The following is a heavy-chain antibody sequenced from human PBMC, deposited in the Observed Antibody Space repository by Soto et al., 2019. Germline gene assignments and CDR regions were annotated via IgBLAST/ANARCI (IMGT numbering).Heavy chain of an antibody. CDR1: GFSLSTSGVG. CDR2: IYWNDDK. J-gene: IGHJ5*02. D-gene: IGHD3-10*01. Sequence: SGPTLVNPTQTLTLTCTFSGFSLSTSGVGVGWIRQPPGKALEWLALIYWNDDKRYSPSLKSRLTITKDTSKNQVVLTMTNMDPVDTATYYCAHSSTSRLWFGELLPNWFDPWGQGTLVTVSS. V-gene: IGHV2-5*01. CDR3: AHSSTSRLWFGELLPNWFDP.